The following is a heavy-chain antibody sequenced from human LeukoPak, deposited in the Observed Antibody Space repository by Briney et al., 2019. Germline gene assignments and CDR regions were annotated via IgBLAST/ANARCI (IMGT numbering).Heavy chain of an antibody. J-gene: IGHJ6*03. D-gene: IGHD5-12*01. V-gene: IGHV1-3*03. CDR1: GYTFTSYA. CDR2: INAGNGNT. Sequence: ASVKVSCKASGYTFTSYAMHWVRQAPGQRLEWMGWINAGNGNTKYSQEFQGRVTITRDTSASTAYMELSGLRSEDTAVYYCARVSGYDFRYYYYMDVWGKGTTVTVSS. CDR3: ARVSGYDFRYYYYMDV.